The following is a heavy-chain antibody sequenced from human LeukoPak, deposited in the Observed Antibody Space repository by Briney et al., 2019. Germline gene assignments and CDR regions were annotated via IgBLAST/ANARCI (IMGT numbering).Heavy chain of an antibody. J-gene: IGHJ4*02. CDR1: GGSISSGGYY. Sequence: SQTLSLTCIVSGGSISSGGYYWSWIRQHPGKGLEWIGYIYYGGSTYYNPSLKRRVSISVDTSKNQFSLKLSSVTAADTAVYYCARARGFWSGYYYYFDYWGQGTLVTVSS. CDR2: IYYGGST. CDR3: ARARGFWSGYYYYFDY. V-gene: IGHV4-31*03. D-gene: IGHD3-3*01.